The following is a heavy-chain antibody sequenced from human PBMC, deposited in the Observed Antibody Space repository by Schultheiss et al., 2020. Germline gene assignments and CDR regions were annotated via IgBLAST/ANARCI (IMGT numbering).Heavy chain of an antibody. D-gene: IGHD3-9*01. CDR2: ISYDGSNK. J-gene: IGHJ4*02. CDR1: GFTFSSYA. V-gene: IGHV3-30*14. CDR3: ARVGDPYDILTGGVFDY. Sequence: WGSLRLSCAASGFTFSSYAMHWVRQAPGKGLEWVAVISYDGSNKYYADSLKGRFTISRDNSKNTLYLQMNSLIAEDTAVYYCARVGDPYDILTGGVFDYWGQGTLVTVSS.